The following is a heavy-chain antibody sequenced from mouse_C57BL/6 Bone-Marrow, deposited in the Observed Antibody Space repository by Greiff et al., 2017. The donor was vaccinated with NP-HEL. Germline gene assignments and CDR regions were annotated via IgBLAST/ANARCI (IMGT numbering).Heavy chain of an antibody. J-gene: IGHJ3*01. V-gene: IGHV2-2*01. Sequence: QVQLKQSGPGLVQPSQSLSITCTVSGFSLTSYGVHWVRQSPGKGLEWLGVIWSGGSTDYNAAFISRLSISKDNSKSQVFFKMNSLQADDTAIYYCARNSPYYDYDAWFAYWGQGTLVTVSA. CDR2: IWSGGST. D-gene: IGHD2-4*01. CDR3: ARNSPYYDYDAWFAY. CDR1: GFSLTSYG.